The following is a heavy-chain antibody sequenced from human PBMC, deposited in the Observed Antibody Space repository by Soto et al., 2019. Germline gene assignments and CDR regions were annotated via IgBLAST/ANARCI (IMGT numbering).Heavy chain of an antibody. V-gene: IGHV4-59*08. J-gene: IGHJ4*02. CDR1: GGSISGYY. D-gene: IGHD6-13*01. CDR2: IYYSGST. CDR3: ARRSSSTKFDY. Sequence: SETLSLTCTVSGGSISGYYWIWIRQPPGKGLEWIGYIYYSGSTNYNPSLKSRVTISVDTSKNQISLKLSSVTAADTAVYYCARRSSSTKFDYWGQGTLVTVSS.